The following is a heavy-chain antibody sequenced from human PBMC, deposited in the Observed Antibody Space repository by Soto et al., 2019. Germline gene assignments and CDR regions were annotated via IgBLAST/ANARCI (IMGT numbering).Heavy chain of an antibody. CDR1: GLTVSTNP. CDR3: ARDESGH. Sequence: EVQLVESGGGLVPPGGSLRLSCAASGLTVSTNPMSWVRQAPGKGLEWVSVIDTGGGTHYADNGKGRFTISSDTSKNTLNLQMNSLRPEDTAVEYGARDESGHWGQGTLVSFSS. J-gene: IGHJ4*02. CDR2: IDTGGGT. V-gene: IGHV3-66*01.